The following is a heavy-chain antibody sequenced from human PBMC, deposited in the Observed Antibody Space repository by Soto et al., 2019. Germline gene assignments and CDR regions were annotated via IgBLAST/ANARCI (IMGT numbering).Heavy chain of an antibody. CDR1: GFTFSSYG. Sequence: GGSLRLSCASSGFTFSSYGMHLVRQAPGKGLEWVAVISYDGSNKYYADSVKGRFTISRDNSKNTLYLQMNSLRAEDTAVYYCAKDHVAGTGIDYWGQGTLVTVSS. CDR3: AKDHVAGTGIDY. V-gene: IGHV3-30*18. CDR2: ISYDGSNK. D-gene: IGHD6-19*01. J-gene: IGHJ4*02.